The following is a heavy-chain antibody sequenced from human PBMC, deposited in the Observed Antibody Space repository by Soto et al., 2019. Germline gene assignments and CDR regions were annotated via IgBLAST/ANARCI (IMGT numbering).Heavy chain of an antibody. CDR2: IYYSGST. CDR1: GGSISSGDYY. CDR3: ARGPPRRGGFWSGYLDV. Sequence: PSETLSLTCTVSGGSISSGDYYWSWIRQPPGKGLEWIGYIYYSGSTYYNPSLKSRVTISVDTSKNQFSLKLSSVTAADTAVYFCARGPPRRGGFWSGYLDVWGKGTTVTVSS. D-gene: IGHD3-3*01. J-gene: IGHJ6*04. V-gene: IGHV4-30-4*01.